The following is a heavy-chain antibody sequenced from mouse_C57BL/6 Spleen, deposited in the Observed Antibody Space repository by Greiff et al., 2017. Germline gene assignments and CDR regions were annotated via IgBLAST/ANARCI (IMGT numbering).Heavy chain of an antibody. J-gene: IGHJ2*01. CDR3: ARSLPDFDY. CDR1: GYTFTSYG. Sequence: QVQLQQSGAELARPGASVKLSCKASGYTFTSYGISWVKQRTGPGLEWIGEIYPRSGNTYYNEKFKGKATLTADKSSSTADMELRSRTSEDSAVYFCARSLPDFDYWGQGTTLTVSS. V-gene: IGHV1-81*01. CDR2: IYPRSGNT.